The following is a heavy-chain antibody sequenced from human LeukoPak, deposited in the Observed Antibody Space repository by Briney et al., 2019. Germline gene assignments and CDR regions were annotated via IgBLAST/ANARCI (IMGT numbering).Heavy chain of an antibody. CDR2: IYYSGST. J-gene: IGHJ4*02. CDR1: GGSISSSSYY. Sequence: SETLSLTCTVSGGSISSSSYYWGWIRQPPGKGLEWIGSIYYSGSTYYNPSLKSRVTISVDTSKNQFSLKLSSVTAADTAVYYCARVFLNYGDYVGYYFDYWGQGTLVTVSS. CDR3: ARVFLNYGDYVGYYFDY. V-gene: IGHV4-39*07. D-gene: IGHD4-17*01.